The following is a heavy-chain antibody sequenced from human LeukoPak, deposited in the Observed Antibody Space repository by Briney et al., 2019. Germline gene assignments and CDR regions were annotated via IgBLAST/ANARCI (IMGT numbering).Heavy chain of an antibody. CDR2: IYYSGST. Sequence: SETLSLTCTVSGGSISSYYWSWIRQPPGKGLEWIGYIYYSGSTNYNPSLKSRVAMSVDTSKNQSSLKLRSVTAADTAVYYCARVSPPGSSWYFSFYYYYYMDVWGKGTTVTVSS. CDR3: ARVSPPGSSWYFSFYYYYYMDV. D-gene: IGHD6-13*01. V-gene: IGHV4-59*12. J-gene: IGHJ6*03. CDR1: GGSISSYY.